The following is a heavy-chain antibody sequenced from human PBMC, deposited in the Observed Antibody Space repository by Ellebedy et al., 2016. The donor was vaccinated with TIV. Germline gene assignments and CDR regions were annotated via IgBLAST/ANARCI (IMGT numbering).Heavy chain of an antibody. CDR3: AKSPQPGFSVAGTFDY. CDR1: GFTFSSYA. V-gene: IGHV3-23*01. D-gene: IGHD6-19*01. J-gene: IGHJ4*02. Sequence: GESLKISCAASGFTFSSYAMSCVRQAPGKGLEWVSGITGSGVTTYYADPVKGRFTISRDNSKNRVFLQMNSLGDEDTAVYFGAKSPQPGFSVAGTFDYWGQGTLVTVSS. CDR2: ITGSGVTT.